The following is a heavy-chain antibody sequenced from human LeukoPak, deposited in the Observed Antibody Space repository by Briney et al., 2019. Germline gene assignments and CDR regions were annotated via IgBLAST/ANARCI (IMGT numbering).Heavy chain of an antibody. CDR1: GYTFTGYY. V-gene: IGHV1-2*06. CDR3: ARVGYSYGYVMNFDY. D-gene: IGHD5-18*01. J-gene: IGHJ4*02. CDR2: INPNSGGT. Sequence: ASVKVSCKPSGYTFTGYYMHWVRQAPGQGLEWMGRINPNSGGTNYAQTFQGRVTMTRDTSISTAYMELSRLRSDDTAVYYCARVGYSYGYVMNFDYWGQGTLVTVSS.